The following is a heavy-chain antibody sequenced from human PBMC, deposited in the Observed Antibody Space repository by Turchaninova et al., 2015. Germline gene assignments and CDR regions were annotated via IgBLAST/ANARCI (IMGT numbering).Heavy chain of an antibody. D-gene: IGHD7-27*01. V-gene: IGHV4-39*07. CDR1: GDSIDSSSYN. J-gene: IGHJ4*02. Sequence: QLQLPESGPGLVKPSETLSLTCTVSGDSIDSSSYNWGWLRQPPGKGLEWIGSIHYSGNTYYNPSLKSRVTISVDTSKNQFSLKLSSVTAADTAVYYCARDLSGDRAYWGQGTLVTVSS. CDR3: ARDLSGDRAY. CDR2: IHYSGNT.